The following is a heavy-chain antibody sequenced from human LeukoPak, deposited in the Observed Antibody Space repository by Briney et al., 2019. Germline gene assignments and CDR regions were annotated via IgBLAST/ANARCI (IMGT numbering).Heavy chain of an antibody. J-gene: IGHJ4*02. CDR1: GGSTSAYY. CDR3: ARSRYFDY. Sequence: SETLSLICTVSGGSTSAYYWSWIRQPPGKGLEWIGFIYNNGNTNYNPSLKSRVTISVDASKSQFSLKLSSVTAADTAVYYCARSRYFDYWGQGTLVTVSS. D-gene: IGHD1-14*01. CDR2: IYNNGNT. V-gene: IGHV4-59*01.